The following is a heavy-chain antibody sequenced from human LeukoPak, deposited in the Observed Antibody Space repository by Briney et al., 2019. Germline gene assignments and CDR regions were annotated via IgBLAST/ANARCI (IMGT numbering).Heavy chain of an antibody. CDR2: IWYDGSNK. CDR1: GFTFSSYG. J-gene: IGHJ6*03. V-gene: IGHV3-33*01. D-gene: IGHD6-13*01. CDR3: ARDSAAGAYYYYYYYMDV. Sequence: GGSLRLSCAASGFTFSSYGMHWVRQAPGKGLEWEAVIWYDGSNKYYADSVKGRFTISRDNSKNTLYLQMNSLRAEDTAVYYCARDSAAGAYYYYYYYMDVWGKGTTVTVSS.